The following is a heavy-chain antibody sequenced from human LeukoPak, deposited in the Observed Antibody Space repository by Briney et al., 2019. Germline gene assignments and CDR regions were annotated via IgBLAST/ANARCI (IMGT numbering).Heavy chain of an antibody. CDR3: ARDLNGYGLALDY. V-gene: IGHV3-30*04. Sequence: GRSLRLSCAASGFTLSSYAMHWVRQAPSKGLEWVAVISYDGSNKYYAASVKGRFTISRDNSKNTLYLQMNSLRAEDTAVYYCARDLNGYGLALDYWGQGTLVTVSS. D-gene: IGHD5-12*01. CDR1: GFTLSSYA. CDR2: ISYDGSNK. J-gene: IGHJ4*02.